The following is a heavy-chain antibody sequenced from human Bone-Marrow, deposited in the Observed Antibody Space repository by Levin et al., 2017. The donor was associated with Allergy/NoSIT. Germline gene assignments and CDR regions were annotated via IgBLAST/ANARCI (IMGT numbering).Heavy chain of an antibody. V-gene: IGHV3-53*01. CDR1: GFTVSNNY. Sequence: GGSLRLSCAVSGFTVSNNYMSWARQAPGAGLEWVSLIYSVGTTYYADSVKGRFTISRDNSRNTLYLQMNSLRAEDTAVYYCTGGPSGVRGWGQGTLVTVSS. J-gene: IGHJ4*02. CDR2: IYSVGTT. CDR3: TGGPSGVRG. D-gene: IGHD3-16*01.